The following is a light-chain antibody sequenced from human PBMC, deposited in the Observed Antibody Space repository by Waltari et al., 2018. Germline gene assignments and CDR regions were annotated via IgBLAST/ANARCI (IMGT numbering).Light chain of an antibody. CDR2: RNN. V-gene: IGLV1-44*01. J-gene: IGLJ3*02. Sequence: QSVLTQPPSASATPGQRVTISCSGSSSNIGSNTVNWYQQPPGTAPKPLIYRNNQRPSGVPDRFSGSKSGTSASLAISGLQSEDEADYYCAAWDDSLNGWVFGGGTKLTVL. CDR3: AAWDDSLNGWV. CDR1: SSNIGSNT.